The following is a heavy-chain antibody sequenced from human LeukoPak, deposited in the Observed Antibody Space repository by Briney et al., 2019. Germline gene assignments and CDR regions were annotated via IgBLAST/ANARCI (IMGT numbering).Heavy chain of an antibody. CDR1: GFTFSSYA. D-gene: IGHD4-17*01. J-gene: IGHJ6*02. Sequence: TGGSLRLSCAASGFTFSSYAMSWVRQAPGKGLEWVSAISGSGGSTYYADSVKGRFTISRDNSKNTLYLQMNSLRAEDTAVYYCAKPPSRGDYGSYYYYYGMDVWGQGTTVTVSS. V-gene: IGHV3-23*01. CDR2: ISGSGGST. CDR3: AKPPSRGDYGSYYYYYGMDV.